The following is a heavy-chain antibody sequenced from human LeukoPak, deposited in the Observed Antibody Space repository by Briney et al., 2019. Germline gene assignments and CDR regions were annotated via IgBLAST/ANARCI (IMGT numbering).Heavy chain of an antibody. J-gene: IGHJ4*02. D-gene: IGHD3-22*01. CDR1: GYTFTSYG. Sequence: ASVKVSCKASGYTFTSYGISWVRQAPGQGLEWMGWISAYNGNTNYAQKLQGRVTMTTDTSTSTAYMELRSLRSDDTAVYYCARVPLDYYDSSGHYFCDYWGQGTLVTVSS. CDR3: ARVPLDYYDSSGHYFCDY. CDR2: ISAYNGNT. V-gene: IGHV1-18*01.